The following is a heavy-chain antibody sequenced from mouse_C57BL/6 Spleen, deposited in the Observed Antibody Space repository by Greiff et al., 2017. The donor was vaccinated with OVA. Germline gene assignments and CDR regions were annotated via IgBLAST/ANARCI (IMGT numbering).Heavy chain of an antibody. Sequence: QVQLKQPGAELVRPGTSVKLSCTASGYTFTSYWMHWVKQRPGQGLEWIGVIDPSDSYTNYNQKFKGKATLTVDTSSSTAYMQLSSLTSEDSAVYYCARGITTVVATRFADWGQGTLVTVSA. CDR3: ARGITTVVATRFAD. CDR2: IDPSDSYT. V-gene: IGHV1-59*01. D-gene: IGHD1-1*01. J-gene: IGHJ3*01. CDR1: GYTFTSYW.